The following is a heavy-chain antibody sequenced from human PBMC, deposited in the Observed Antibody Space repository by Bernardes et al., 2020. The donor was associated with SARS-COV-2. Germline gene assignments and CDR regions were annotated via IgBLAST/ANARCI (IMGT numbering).Heavy chain of an antibody. CDR1: DYTLTNYW. CDR3: ARRRYGDFGVDV. Sequence: GETLNLSCKGSDYTLTNYWIGWVRQMPGTGLEWMGIIYPGDSDTKYSPSFQGRVTISADKSVNTAYLQWSSLKASDTAIYYCARRRYGDFGVDVWGQGTTVTVSS. D-gene: IGHD4-17*01. CDR2: IYPGDSDT. J-gene: IGHJ6*02. V-gene: IGHV5-51*01.